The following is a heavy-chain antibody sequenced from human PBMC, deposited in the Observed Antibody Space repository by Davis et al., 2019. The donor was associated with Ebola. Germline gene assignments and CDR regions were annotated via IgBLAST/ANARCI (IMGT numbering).Heavy chain of an antibody. V-gene: IGHV3-23*01. CDR2: ISGGGTNT. CDR3: ASTARYYYYGMDV. J-gene: IGHJ6*02. CDR1: GFTFSAYA. Sequence: GESLKISCVASGFTFSAYAMSWVRQAPGKGLEWVAAISGGGTNTYYADSVKGRFTISRHNSKNTLYLQMNSLRAEDTAVYYCASTARYYYYGMDVWGQGTTVTVSS. D-gene: IGHD5-18*01.